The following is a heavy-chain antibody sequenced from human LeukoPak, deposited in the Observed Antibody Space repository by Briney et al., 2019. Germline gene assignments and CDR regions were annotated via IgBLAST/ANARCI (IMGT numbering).Heavy chain of an antibody. V-gene: IGHV3-21*01. Sequence: GGSLRLSCAASGFTFSSYSMNWVRQAPGKGLEWVSSISSSSSYIYYADSVKGRFTISRDNAKNSLYLQMNSLRAEDTAVYYCARVIGDYDALFDYWGQGTLVTVSS. CDR2: ISSSSSYI. CDR3: ARVIGDYDALFDY. CDR1: GFTFSSYS. D-gene: IGHD4-17*01. J-gene: IGHJ4*02.